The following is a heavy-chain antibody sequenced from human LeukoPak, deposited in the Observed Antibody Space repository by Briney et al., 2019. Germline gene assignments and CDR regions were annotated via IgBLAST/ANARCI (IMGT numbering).Heavy chain of an antibody. CDR2: IKQDGSEK. J-gene: IGHJ4*02. CDR1: GFTFSSHW. CDR3: ARDLAAADTGVL. Sequence: PGGSLRLSCAASGFTFSSHWMSWVRQAPGKGLEWVANIKQDGSEKYYVDSVKGRFTISRDNAKNSLYLQMNSLRAEDTAVYYCARDLAAADTGVLWGQGTLVTVSS. V-gene: IGHV3-7*01. D-gene: IGHD6-13*01.